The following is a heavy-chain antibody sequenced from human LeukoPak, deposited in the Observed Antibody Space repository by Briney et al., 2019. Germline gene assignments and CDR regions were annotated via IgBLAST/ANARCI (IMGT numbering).Heavy chain of an antibody. CDR3: ARDRWELLDAFDI. D-gene: IGHD1-26*01. J-gene: IGHJ3*02. Sequence: ASVKVSCKASGYTFTSYAMHWVRQAPGQRLEWMGWINAGNGNTKYSQKFQGRVTITRDTSASTAYMELSGLRSEDTAVYYCARDRWELLDAFDIWGQGTMVTVSS. CDR2: INAGNGNT. V-gene: IGHV1-3*01. CDR1: GYTFTSYA.